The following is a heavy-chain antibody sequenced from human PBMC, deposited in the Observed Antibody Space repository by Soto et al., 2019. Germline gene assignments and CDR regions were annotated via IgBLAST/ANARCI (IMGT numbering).Heavy chain of an antibody. CDR3: ARDTRDGDGYYGMDV. CDR1: GYTLTSYG. J-gene: IGHJ6*02. D-gene: IGHD7-27*01. Sequence: ASVKVCCKASGYTLTSYGMSWVRQAHGQGLEWMGWISAYNGNTNYAQKLQGRVTMTTDTSTSTAYMELRSLRSDDTAVYYCARDTRDGDGYYGMDVWGQGTTVTVSS. CDR2: ISAYNGNT. V-gene: IGHV1-18*01.